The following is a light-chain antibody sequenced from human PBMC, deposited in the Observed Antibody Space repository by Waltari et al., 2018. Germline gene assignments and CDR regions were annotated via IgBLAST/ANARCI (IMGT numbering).Light chain of an antibody. Sequence: NFMLSQPHSVSESQGKTVTIYCTGSSGNIASNYVQWYHHPPDSAPIIVIYEDNQRPSGVPDRFSGSIDSSTNSASLTVSGLRPEDEGDYYCQSYDSNNHVVFGGGTKLTVL. CDR3: QSYDSNNHVV. V-gene: IGLV6-57*02. CDR2: EDN. CDR1: SGNIASNY. J-gene: IGLJ2*01.